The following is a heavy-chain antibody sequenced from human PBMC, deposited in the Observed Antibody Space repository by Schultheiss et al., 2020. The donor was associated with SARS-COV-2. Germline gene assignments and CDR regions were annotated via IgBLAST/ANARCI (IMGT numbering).Heavy chain of an antibody. J-gene: IGHJ6*03. CDR2: IYHSGST. Sequence: SETLSLTCAVSGGSISSSNWWSWVRQPPGKGLEWIGEIYHSGSTYYNPSLKSRVTMSVDTSKNQFSLNLSSVTAADTAVYYCAKEGGTIFGVVTPFQYMDVWGKGTTVTVSS. CDR1: GGSISSSNW. D-gene: IGHD3-3*01. V-gene: IGHV4-4*02. CDR3: AKEGGTIFGVVTPFQYMDV.